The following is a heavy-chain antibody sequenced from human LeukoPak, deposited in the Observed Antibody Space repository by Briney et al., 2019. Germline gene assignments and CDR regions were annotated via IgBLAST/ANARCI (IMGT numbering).Heavy chain of an antibody. D-gene: IGHD3/OR15-3a*01. CDR1: GYTFTSYY. CDR3: ARDREGLAYFDY. V-gene: IGHV1-46*01. J-gene: IGHJ4*02. CDR2: INPSGGST. Sequence: ASVKVSCKASGYTFTSYYMHWVRQAPGQGLEWMGIINPSGGSTSYAQKFQGRVTMTRDTSTSTVYMELSSLISDDTAVYYCARDREGLAYFDYWGQGTLVTVSS.